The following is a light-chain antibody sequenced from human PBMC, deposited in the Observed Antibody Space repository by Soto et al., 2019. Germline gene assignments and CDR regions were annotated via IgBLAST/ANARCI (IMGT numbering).Light chain of an antibody. J-gene: IGKJ1*01. CDR3: LQDYNYPPT. V-gene: IGKV1-6*01. CDR1: QGIRDD. CDR2: AAS. Sequence: ALQMTQSPSSLSASVGDRVTITCRASQGIRDDLGWYQQKPGKAPKLLIYAASSLQSGVPSRFSGSGSGTDFTLTISSLQPEDFATYYCLQDYNYPPTFGQGTKVEIK.